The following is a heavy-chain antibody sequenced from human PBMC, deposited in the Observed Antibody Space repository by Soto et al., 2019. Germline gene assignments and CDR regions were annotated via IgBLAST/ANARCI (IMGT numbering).Heavy chain of an antibody. Sequence: SEPLSLTCTVSGGSISSSSYYWGWIRQPPGKGLEWIGSIYYSGSTYYNPSLKSRVTISVDTSKNQFSLKLSSVTAADTAVYYCASTYSSSWYSEGYEGFFDYWGQGTLVTVSS. V-gene: IGHV4-39*01. D-gene: IGHD6-13*01. J-gene: IGHJ4*02. CDR1: GGSISSSSYY. CDR3: ASTYSSSWYSEGYEGFFDY. CDR2: IYYSGST.